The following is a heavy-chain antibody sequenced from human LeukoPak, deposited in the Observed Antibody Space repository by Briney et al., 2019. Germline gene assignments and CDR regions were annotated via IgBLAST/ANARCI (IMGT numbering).Heavy chain of an antibody. V-gene: IGHV3-43D*03. J-gene: IGHJ4*02. Sequence: GGSLRLSCAASGFTFDDYAMHWVRQAPGKGLEWVSLISWDGGSTYYADSVKGRFTISRDNSENSLYLQMNSLRAEDTALYYCVVSNQDGYNYFDYWGQGTLVTVSS. CDR1: GFTFDDYA. CDR2: ISWDGGST. D-gene: IGHD5-24*01. CDR3: VVSNQDGYNYFDY.